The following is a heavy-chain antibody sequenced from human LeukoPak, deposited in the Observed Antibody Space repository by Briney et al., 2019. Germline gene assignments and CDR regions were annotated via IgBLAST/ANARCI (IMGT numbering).Heavy chain of an antibody. CDR3: ARDYDDVPYNDAFDI. CDR1: GGSISNYY. CDR2: IYYSGTT. Sequence: SETLSLTCTVSGGSISNYYWNWIRQPPGKGLEWIGYIYYSGTTNYNPPLKSRVTISVDTSKNQFSLKLSSVTAADTAVYYCARDYDDVPYNDAFDIWGQGTMVTVSS. D-gene: IGHD3-10*02. V-gene: IGHV4-59*01. J-gene: IGHJ3*02.